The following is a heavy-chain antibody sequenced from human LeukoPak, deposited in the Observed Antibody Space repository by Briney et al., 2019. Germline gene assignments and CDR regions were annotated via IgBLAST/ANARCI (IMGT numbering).Heavy chain of an antibody. Sequence: PGGSLRLSCAASGFTFSSYVMVWVRQAPERGLEWVSSISGSGGNTFYADSVKGRFTISRDNSKNTLYLQINSLRAEDTAIYYCARENLLAAAGTLGYWGQGTLVTVSS. J-gene: IGHJ4*02. CDR1: GFTFSSYV. CDR3: ARENLLAAAGTLGY. CDR2: ISGSGGNT. V-gene: IGHV3-23*01. D-gene: IGHD6-13*01.